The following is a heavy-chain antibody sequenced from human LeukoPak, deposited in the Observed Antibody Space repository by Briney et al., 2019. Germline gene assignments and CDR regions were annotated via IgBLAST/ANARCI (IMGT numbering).Heavy chain of an antibody. CDR3: AKIMGPGIAATVDS. V-gene: IGHV4-4*07. Sequence: SETLSLTCTVSGGSISSYYWSWIRQPAGKRLEWIGLIYTSGRPTYNPSLKSRVTMSVDTSKNQFSLKLSSVTAAATAVYYCAKIMGPGIAATVDSWGQGALVTVSS. D-gene: IGHD6-13*01. J-gene: IGHJ4*02. CDR1: GGSISSYY. CDR2: IYTSGRP.